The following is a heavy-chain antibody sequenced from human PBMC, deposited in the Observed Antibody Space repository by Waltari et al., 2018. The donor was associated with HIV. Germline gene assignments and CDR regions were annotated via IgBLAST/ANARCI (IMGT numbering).Heavy chain of an antibody. Sequence: QIHLRQSGPGLVKPSQSLTLTCAISGDSVSNNNAAWIWIRQSPLTGLAWLGRTYFRSRWYSDYSLSVKSRISITVDTTKNQFSLQVISVTPEDTAVYFCARDVFSGSAISYNYYYGMDVWGQGTTVTVSS. CDR1: GDSVSNNNAA. CDR3: ARDVFSGSAISYNYYYGMDV. CDR2: TYFRSRWYS. J-gene: IGHJ6*02. V-gene: IGHV6-1*01. D-gene: IGHD3-10*01.